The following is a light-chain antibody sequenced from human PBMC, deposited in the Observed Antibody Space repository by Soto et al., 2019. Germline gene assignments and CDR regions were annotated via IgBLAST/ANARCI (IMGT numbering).Light chain of an antibody. CDR3: SSYTSSSILYV. CDR2: EVS. CDR1: SSDVGGYNY. Sequence: LTQPASVSGSPGQSITISCTGTSSDVGGYNYVSWYQQHPGKAPKLMIYEVSNRPSGVSNRFSGSKSGNTASLTISGLQAEDEADYYCSSYTSSSILYVFGTGTKVTVL. J-gene: IGLJ1*01. V-gene: IGLV2-14*01.